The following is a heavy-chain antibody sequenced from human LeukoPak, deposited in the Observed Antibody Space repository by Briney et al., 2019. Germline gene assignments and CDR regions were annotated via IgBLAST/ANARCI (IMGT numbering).Heavy chain of an antibody. CDR1: GYTFTSYY. CDR3: ARERDYGTGSYIWFDP. V-gene: IGHV1-46*01. Sequence: ASVKVSCKASGYTFTSYYMHWVRQAPGQGLEWMGIINPSGGSTSYAQKFQGRVTMTRDMSTSTVYMELSSLRSGDTAVYYCARERDYGTGSYIWFDPWGQGTLVTVSS. CDR2: INPSGGST. J-gene: IGHJ5*02. D-gene: IGHD3-10*01.